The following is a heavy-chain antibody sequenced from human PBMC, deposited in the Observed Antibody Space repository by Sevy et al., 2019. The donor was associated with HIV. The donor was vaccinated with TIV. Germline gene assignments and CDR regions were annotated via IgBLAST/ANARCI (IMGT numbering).Heavy chain of an antibody. D-gene: IGHD2-2*01. Sequence: GGSLRLSCATSGFTFSRHAMSWVRQAPGKGLEWVSVISGSGGSTNYADSVKGRFTISRDNSKNTLYLRLNSLRAEDTAIYYCAKALGSSSSIELYFDYWGQGTLVTVSS. CDR1: GFTFSRHA. CDR3: AKALGSSSSIELYFDY. J-gene: IGHJ4*02. V-gene: IGHV3-23*01. CDR2: ISGSGGST.